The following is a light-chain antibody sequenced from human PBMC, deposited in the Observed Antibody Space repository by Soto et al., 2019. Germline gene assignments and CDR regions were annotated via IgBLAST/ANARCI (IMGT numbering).Light chain of an antibody. CDR1: EGIRNY. CDR3: QRYNVAPFT. Sequence: DIQMTQSPSPLSASVGDRVTITCRASEGIRNYLAWYQQKPGKPPKLLIYGASTLQSGVPSRFSATGSGTDFPLTISGLQPDDVATYYCQRYNVAPFTFGPGTKVDL. CDR2: GAS. V-gene: IGKV1-27*01. J-gene: IGKJ3*01.